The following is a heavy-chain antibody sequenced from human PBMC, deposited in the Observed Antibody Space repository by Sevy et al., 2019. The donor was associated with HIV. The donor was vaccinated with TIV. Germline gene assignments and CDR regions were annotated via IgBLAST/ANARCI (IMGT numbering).Heavy chain of an antibody. CDR1: GSSISGFS. V-gene: IGHV4-59*08. Sequence: SETLSLTCTVSGSSISGFSWSWIRQPPGKGLEWIGYFYNRGRTNYNPSLKSRVTISVDTSKNQYSLKLNSVTAADTAVYYCARAHTSGWFHYWGQGTLVTVSS. J-gene: IGHJ4*02. D-gene: IGHD6-19*01. CDR3: ARAHTSGWFHY. CDR2: FYNRGRT.